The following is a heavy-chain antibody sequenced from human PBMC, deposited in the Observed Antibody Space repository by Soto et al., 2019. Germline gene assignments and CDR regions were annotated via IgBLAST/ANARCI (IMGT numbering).Heavy chain of an antibody. Sequence: GGSLRLSCAASGFTFSNAWMSWVRQAPGKGLEWVGRIKSKTDGGTTDYAAPVKGRFTISRDDSKNTLYLQMNSLKTEDTAVYYCTTRPRSTSYYFDYWGQGTLVTVSS. CDR1: GFTFSNAW. CDR2: IKSKTDGGTT. D-gene: IGHD2-2*01. CDR3: TTRPRSTSYYFDY. J-gene: IGHJ4*02. V-gene: IGHV3-15*01.